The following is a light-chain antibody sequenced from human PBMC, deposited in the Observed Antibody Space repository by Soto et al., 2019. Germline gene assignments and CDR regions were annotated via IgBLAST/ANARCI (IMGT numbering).Light chain of an antibody. Sequence: DIQMTQSPSSLSASVGARVTITCQASQDISNYLNWYQQKPGKAPKLLIYDASNLETGVPSRFSGSGSGTDFTFTITSPQPEDIAKYYCQHYDNLPFTFGPGTKVDI. CDR3: QHYDNLPFT. CDR2: DAS. CDR1: QDISNY. J-gene: IGKJ3*01. V-gene: IGKV1-33*01.